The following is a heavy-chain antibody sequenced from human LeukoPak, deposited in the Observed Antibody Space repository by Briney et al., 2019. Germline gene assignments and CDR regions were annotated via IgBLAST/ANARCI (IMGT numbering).Heavy chain of an antibody. CDR2: ISSSGSTI. V-gene: IGHV3-11*01. Sequence: PGGSLRLFCAASGFTFSDYYMSWIRQAPGKGLEWVSYISSSGSTIYYADSVKGRFTISRDNAKNSLYLQMNSLRAEDTAVYYCARNGYSYGTWWFDPWGQGTLVTVSS. J-gene: IGHJ5*02. D-gene: IGHD5-18*01. CDR3: ARNGYSYGTWWFDP. CDR1: GFTFSDYY.